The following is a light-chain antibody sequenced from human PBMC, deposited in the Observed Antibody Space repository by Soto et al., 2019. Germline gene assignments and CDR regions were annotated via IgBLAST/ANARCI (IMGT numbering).Light chain of an antibody. CDR3: ATWDGSLNGGV. J-gene: IGLJ3*02. CDR1: TSNIGSNI. Sequence: QSVLTQPPSASGTPGQRVTISCSGSTSNIGSNIVTWYQQLPGTAPKLLIYSNNQRPSGVPDRFSGSKSGTSASLAISGLQSEDEADYYCATWDGSLNGGVFGGGTKLTVL. V-gene: IGLV1-44*01. CDR2: SNN.